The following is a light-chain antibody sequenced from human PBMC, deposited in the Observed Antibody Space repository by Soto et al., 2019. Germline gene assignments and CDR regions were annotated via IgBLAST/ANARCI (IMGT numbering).Light chain of an antibody. Sequence: EIVLTQSPVTLSLSLRQRPTLSCRARQSVSNNYLAWYQQKPGQAPRLLIYGASNRATGIPDRFSGSGSGTDFTLTISRLEPEDFAVYYCQQYGSSGTFGQGTKVDIK. CDR1: QSVSNNY. CDR3: QQYGSSGT. CDR2: GAS. J-gene: IGKJ1*01. V-gene: IGKV3-20*01.